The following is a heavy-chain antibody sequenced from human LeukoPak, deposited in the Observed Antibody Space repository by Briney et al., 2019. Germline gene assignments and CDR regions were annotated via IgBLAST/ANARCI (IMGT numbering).Heavy chain of an antibody. J-gene: IGHJ4*02. CDR3: ARHPRYNWNYGDY. CDR2: IYPGDSDT. V-gene: IGHV5-51*01. D-gene: IGHD1-20*01. CDR1: GYSFTSYW. Sequence: GESLKISCKGSGYSFTSYWIGWVRQMPGRGLEWMGIIYPGDSDTRYSPSFQGQVTISADKSISTAYLQWSSLKASDTAMYYCARHPRYNWNYGDYWGQGTLVTVSS.